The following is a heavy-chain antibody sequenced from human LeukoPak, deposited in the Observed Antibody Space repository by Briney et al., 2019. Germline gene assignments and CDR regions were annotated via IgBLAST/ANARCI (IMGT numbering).Heavy chain of an antibody. D-gene: IGHD1-26*01. J-gene: IGHJ3*02. V-gene: IGHV3-66*01. Sequence: GESLRLSCAASGFIVSNNYMTWVRQAPGKGLEWVSVIYSGGSTYYADSVKGRFTISRDNSKNTLYLQMNSLRAEDTAVYYCARGIVGALDAFDIWGQGTMVTVSS. CDR2: IYSGGST. CDR3: ARGIVGALDAFDI. CDR1: GFIVSNNY.